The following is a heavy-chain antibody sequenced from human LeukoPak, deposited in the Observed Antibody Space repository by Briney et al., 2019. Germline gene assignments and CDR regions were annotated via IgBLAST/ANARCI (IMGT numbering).Heavy chain of an antibody. V-gene: IGHV3-48*01. CDR1: GFTFSDYS. D-gene: IGHD5-24*01. CDR3: ARDYKYAFDN. Sequence: GGSLRLSCAASGFTFSDYSMNWVRQAPGKGLEWISYIGIDSGNTNYADSVKGRFTISGDKAKNSLYLQMNSLRVEDTAVYYCARDYKYAFDNWGQGTLVTVST. J-gene: IGHJ4*02. CDR2: IGIDSGNT.